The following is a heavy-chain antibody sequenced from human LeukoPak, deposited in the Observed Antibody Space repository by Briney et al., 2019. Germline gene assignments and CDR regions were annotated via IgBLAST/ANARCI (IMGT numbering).Heavy chain of an antibody. D-gene: IGHD3-9*01. CDR3: AKWGGYDVLTGYYVSDY. CDR1: GLTFSNYA. Sequence: PGGSLRLSCAASGLTFSNYAMGWVRQAPGKGLEWVSAITGGGSGIYYADSMKSRFTIFRDNSKNTLYLQINSLRAEDTAVYYCAKWGGYDVLTGYYVSDYWGQGTLVTVSS. J-gene: IGHJ4*02. CDR2: ITGGGSGI. V-gene: IGHV3-23*01.